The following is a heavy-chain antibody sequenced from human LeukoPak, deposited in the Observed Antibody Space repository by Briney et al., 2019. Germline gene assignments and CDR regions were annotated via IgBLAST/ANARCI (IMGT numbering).Heavy chain of an antibody. D-gene: IGHD6-25*01. V-gene: IGHV3-74*01. CDR1: GLTVSSHW. CDR3: APQQRGNPAH. J-gene: IGHJ1*01. Sequence: GGSLRLSCAASGLTVSSHWMHWVRQAPGKGLVWVARTTNEGRSTTHADSGKGRCTISRDNAKHMLYLQVNRLRAEDSAVYYCAPQQRGNPAHWGQGTLVPVSS. CDR2: TTNEGRST.